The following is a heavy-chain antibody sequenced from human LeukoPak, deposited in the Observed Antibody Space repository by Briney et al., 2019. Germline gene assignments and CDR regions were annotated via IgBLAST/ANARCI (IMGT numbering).Heavy chain of an antibody. CDR2: INPSGGTT. D-gene: IGHD5-12*01. V-gene: IGHV1-46*01. CDR1: GYTFTSYY. J-gene: IGHJ4*02. Sequence: ASVKVSCRASGYTFTSYYMHWVRQAPGQGLEWMGIINPSGGTTRHAQRFQGRVTMTRDTSTSTVYMELSSLRSEDTAVYYCARTRGYSDYELDYWGQGTLVTVSS. CDR3: ARTRGYSDYELDY.